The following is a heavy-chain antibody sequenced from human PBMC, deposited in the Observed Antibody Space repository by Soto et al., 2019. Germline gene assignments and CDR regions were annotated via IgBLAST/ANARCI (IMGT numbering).Heavy chain of an antibody. Sequence: ETLSLTCTVSGGSISGSSSYWGWIRQPPGKGLEWIGSIFYSGNTFYSPSLKSRVTISVDTSKNQFSLTLSSVTAADTAVYYCARRPSGSGSRRFDSWGQGTLVTVSS. CDR3: ARRPSGSGSRRFDS. D-gene: IGHD3-10*01. CDR2: IFYSGNT. V-gene: IGHV4-39*01. J-gene: IGHJ5*01. CDR1: GGSISGSSSY.